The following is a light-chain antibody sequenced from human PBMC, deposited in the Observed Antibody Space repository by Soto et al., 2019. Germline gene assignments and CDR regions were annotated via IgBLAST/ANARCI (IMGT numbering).Light chain of an antibody. Sequence: QSGLTQPPSVSAAPGQKVTISCSGSSSNIGNNYVAWYQQLPGTAPKLLIYDNNKRPSGIADRFSGSKSGTSATLGITGLQAVDEADYYCGTWSSSLSAVVFGGGTKLTVL. CDR1: SSNIGNNY. CDR2: DNN. V-gene: IGLV1-51*01. J-gene: IGLJ2*01. CDR3: GTWSSSLSAVV.